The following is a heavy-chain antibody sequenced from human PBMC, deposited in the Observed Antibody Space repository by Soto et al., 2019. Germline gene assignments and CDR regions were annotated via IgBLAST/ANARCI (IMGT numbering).Heavy chain of an antibody. CDR2: ISYDGSNK. Sequence: PGGSLRLSCAASGFTFSSYAMHWVRQAPGKGLEWVAVISYDGSNKYYADSVKGRFTTSRDNSKNTLYLQMNSLRAEDTAVYYCARDGVYYDFWSGGTEDAFDIWGQGTMVTVSS. CDR3: ARDGVYYDFWSGGTEDAFDI. V-gene: IGHV3-30-3*01. D-gene: IGHD3-3*01. CDR1: GFTFSSYA. J-gene: IGHJ3*02.